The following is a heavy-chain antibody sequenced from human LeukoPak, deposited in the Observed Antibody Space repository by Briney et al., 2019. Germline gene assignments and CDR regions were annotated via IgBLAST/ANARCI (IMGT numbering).Heavy chain of an antibody. V-gene: IGHV4-30-2*01. D-gene: IGHD6-13*01. CDR3: AGQGYSSSWYRNQGTEYFQH. Sequence: SETLSLTCAVSGGSISSGGYSWSWIRQPPGKGLEWIGYIYHSGSTYYNPSLKSRVTISVDRSKNQFSLKLSSVTAADTAVYYCAGQGYSSSWYRNQGTEYFQHWGQGTLVTVFS. J-gene: IGHJ1*01. CDR1: GGSISSGGYS. CDR2: IYHSGST.